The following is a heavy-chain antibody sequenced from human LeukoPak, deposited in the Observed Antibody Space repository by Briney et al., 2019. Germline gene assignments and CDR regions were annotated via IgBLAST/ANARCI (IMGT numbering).Heavy chain of an antibody. Sequence: GGSLRLSCAASGFTFSSYVMTWVRQAPGTGLEWVSAISSSGGTTYYADSVKDRFIISRDNSEKALYLQMSSLRAEDTAVYYCARVPIAARPPFDYWGQGTLVTVSS. CDR2: ISSSGGTT. V-gene: IGHV3-23*01. J-gene: IGHJ4*02. D-gene: IGHD6-6*01. CDR3: ARVPIAARPPFDY. CDR1: GFTFSSYV.